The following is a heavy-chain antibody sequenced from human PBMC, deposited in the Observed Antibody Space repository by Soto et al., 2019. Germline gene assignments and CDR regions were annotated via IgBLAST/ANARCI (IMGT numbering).Heavy chain of an antibody. V-gene: IGHV3-30-3*01. D-gene: IGHD6-19*01. CDR2: ISYDGSNK. CDR3: ARDRPGADSGWSLIFDY. Sequence: QVQLVESGGGVVQPGWSLRLSCAASGFTFSSYAMHWVRQAPGKGLEWVVIISYDGSNKYYADSVKGRFTISRDNSNNTLYLEMNSLRVEDTAVYYCARDRPGADSGWSLIFDYWGQGTLVTVSS. J-gene: IGHJ4*02. CDR1: GFTFSSYA.